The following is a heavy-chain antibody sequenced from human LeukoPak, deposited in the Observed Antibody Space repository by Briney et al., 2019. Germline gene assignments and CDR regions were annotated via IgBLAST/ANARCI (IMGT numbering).Heavy chain of an antibody. CDR3: ARVYCGGDCYHVIWFDP. Sequence: SETLSLTCTVSGGSISSYYWSWIRQPPGKGLEWIGYIYYSGSTDYNPSHKNRVTISVDTSKNQFSLRLSSVTAADTAVYYCARVYCGGDCYHVIWFDPWGQGTLVTVSS. CDR2: IYYSGST. V-gene: IGHV4-59*01. D-gene: IGHD2-21*02. J-gene: IGHJ5*02. CDR1: GGSISSYY.